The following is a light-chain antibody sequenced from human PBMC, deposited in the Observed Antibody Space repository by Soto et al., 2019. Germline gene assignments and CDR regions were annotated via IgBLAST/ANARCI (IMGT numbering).Light chain of an antibody. J-gene: IGLJ1*01. V-gene: IGLV2-14*03. CDR2: DVS. CDR3: TSYTRSTPFYV. Sequence: QSALTQPASVSGSPGKSIAISCTGVRTDVADGYDYVSWYQQHPGQAPQLIIYDVSNRPSGVSDRFSGSKSGNTASLTISGLQAEDEAEYYCTSYTRSTPFYVFGTGTKVTVL. CDR1: RTDVADGYDY.